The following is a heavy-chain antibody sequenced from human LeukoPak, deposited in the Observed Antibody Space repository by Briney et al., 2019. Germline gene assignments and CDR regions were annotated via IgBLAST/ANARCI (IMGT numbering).Heavy chain of an antibody. D-gene: IGHD6-19*01. CDR3: AREGGWAFDI. CDR2: ISSSSSYI. J-gene: IGHJ3*02. V-gene: IGHV3-21*01. CDR1: GFTFSSYS. Sequence: GGSLRLSCAASGFTFSSYSMNWVRQTPGKGLEGGSSISSSSSYIDYADSVKGRFTITRDNAKNSLYLQMNSLRAEDTAVYYCAREGGWAFDIWGQGTMVTVSS.